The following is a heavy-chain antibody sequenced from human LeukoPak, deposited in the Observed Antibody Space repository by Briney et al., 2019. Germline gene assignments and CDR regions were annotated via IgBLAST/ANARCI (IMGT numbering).Heavy chain of an antibody. CDR2: ISYSGHT. J-gene: IGHJ4*02. Sequence: SETLSLTCTVSSGSITSYYWSWIRQPPGKGVEWIAYISYSGHTNSNASLKSRVTISVDTSKKQFSLKLSSVIAADTAVYYCARQSGSTATTSFYFDYWGQGTLVTVSS. CDR3: ARQSGSTATTSFYFDY. D-gene: IGHD4-17*01. V-gene: IGHV4-59*01. CDR1: SGSITSYY.